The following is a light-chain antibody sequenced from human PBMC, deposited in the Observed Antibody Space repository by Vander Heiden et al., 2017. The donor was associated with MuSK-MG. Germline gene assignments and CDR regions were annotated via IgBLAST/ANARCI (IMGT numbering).Light chain of an antibody. V-gene: IGKV3-15*01. CDR2: GAS. Sequence: ETVMKQSPATLSVSPGERATLSCRASQSVSSNLAWYQQKPGHAPSLLVYGASTTTTGIPARFSGSGSGTDFTLTISSLQSEDFAVYYCQQYNNWPLTFGGGTKVEIK. CDR3: QQYNNWPLT. J-gene: IGKJ4*01. CDR1: QSVSSN.